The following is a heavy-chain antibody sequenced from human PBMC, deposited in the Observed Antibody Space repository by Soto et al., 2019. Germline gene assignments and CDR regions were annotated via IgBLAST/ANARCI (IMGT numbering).Heavy chain of an antibody. CDR1: GFIFNNYV. D-gene: IGHD2-21*01. Sequence: GGSLRLSCAASGFIFNNYVMTWVRQAPGKGLEWVSGVKWNGGSTDYADSVKGRFFISRDDAKNSLYLQMNSLRPEDTALYYCAKGCPDAFCGGGRCYFESWGQGTQVTVSS. CDR3: AKGCPDAFCGGGRCYFES. CDR2: VKWNGGST. V-gene: IGHV3-20*04. J-gene: IGHJ4*02.